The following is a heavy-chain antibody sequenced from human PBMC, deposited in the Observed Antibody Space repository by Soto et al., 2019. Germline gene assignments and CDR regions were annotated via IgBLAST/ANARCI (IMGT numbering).Heavy chain of an antibody. CDR2: INHSGST. V-gene: IGHV4-34*01. CDR1: GGSFSGYY. D-gene: IGHD2-21*02. CDR3: ESQVPCDPFDC. Sequence: QVQLQQWGAGLLKPSETLSLTCAVYGGSFSGYYWSWIRQPPGKGLEWTGEINHSGSTNYNTSLKSRVTISVDTSKNQFSLKLSSVTAEDTAVYYCESQVPCDPFDCWGQVTLVTVYS. J-gene: IGHJ4*01.